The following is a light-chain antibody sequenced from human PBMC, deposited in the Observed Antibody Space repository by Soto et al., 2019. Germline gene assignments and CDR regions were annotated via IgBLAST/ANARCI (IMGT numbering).Light chain of an antibody. CDR2: DAS. J-gene: IGKJ1*01. CDR3: QQYNNWPRT. Sequence: VMTQSPATLSVSPGGRATLSCRASQSVNSKLAWYQQKPGQAPRLIIYDASIRATGIPARFSGSASGTEFTLTISSLQSEDFAVYYCQQYNNWPRTFGQGTKVEIK. CDR1: QSVNSK. V-gene: IGKV3-15*01.